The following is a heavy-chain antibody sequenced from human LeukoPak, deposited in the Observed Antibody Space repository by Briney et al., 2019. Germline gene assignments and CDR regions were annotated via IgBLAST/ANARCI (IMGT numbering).Heavy chain of an antibody. CDR1: GFTFSSYA. V-gene: IGHV3-23*01. CDR3: AKDRYCSGGGCYSASEY. CDR2: IGGGGGST. J-gene: IGHJ4*02. Sequence: PGGSLRLPCAASGFTFSSYAMSWVRQAPGKGLEWVSAIGGGGGSTYYADSVKGRFTISRDYSKNTLYLQMNSLRVEDTAVYYCAKDRYCSGGGCYSASEYWGQGTLVTVSS. D-gene: IGHD2-15*01.